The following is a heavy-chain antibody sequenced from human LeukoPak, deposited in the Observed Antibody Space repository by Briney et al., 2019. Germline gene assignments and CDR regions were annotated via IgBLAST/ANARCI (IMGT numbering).Heavy chain of an antibody. CDR2: IYYSGST. J-gene: IGHJ1*01. V-gene: IGHV4-59*08. Sequence: PSETLSLTCTVSGGSISSYYWSWIRQPPGKGLEWIGYIYYSGSTNYSPSLKSRVIISVDTSKNQFSLKLSSVTAADTAVYYCASQPLSIAAAVSWGQGTLVTVS. CDR3: ASQPLSIAAAVS. CDR1: GGSISSYY. D-gene: IGHD6-13*01.